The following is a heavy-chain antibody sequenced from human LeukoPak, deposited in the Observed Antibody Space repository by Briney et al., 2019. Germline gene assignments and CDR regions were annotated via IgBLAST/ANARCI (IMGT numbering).Heavy chain of an antibody. CDR2: ISYDGSNK. CDR1: GFTFSSYA. CDR3: ARDPPSSYYDFWSGYQPNYYYYGMDV. Sequence: PGRSLRLSCAASGFTFSSYAMHWVRQAPGKGLEWVAVISYDGSNKYYADPVKGRFTISRDDSKNTLYLQMNSLRAEDTAVYYCARDPPSSYYDFWSGYQPNYYYYGMDVWGQGTTVTVSS. V-gene: IGHV3-30-3*01. J-gene: IGHJ6*02. D-gene: IGHD3-3*01.